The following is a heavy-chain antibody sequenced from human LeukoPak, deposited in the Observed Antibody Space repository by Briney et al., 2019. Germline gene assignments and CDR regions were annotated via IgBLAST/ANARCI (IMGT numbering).Heavy chain of an antibody. J-gene: IGHJ4*02. D-gene: IGHD3-16*02. CDR1: GFTFSSYS. CDR3: ARGQLYDY. CDR2: ISSSSSTI. V-gene: IGHV3-48*01. Sequence: GGSLRLSCAASGFTFSSYSMNWVRQAPGKGLEWVSYISSSSSTIYYADSVKGRFTISRDNAKNSLYLQMNSLRAEDMAVYYCARGQLYDYWGQGTLVTVSS.